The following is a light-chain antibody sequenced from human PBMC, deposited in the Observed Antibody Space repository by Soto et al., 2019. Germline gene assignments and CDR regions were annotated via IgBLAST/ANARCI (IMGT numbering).Light chain of an antibody. CDR1: QSVSNNY. Sequence: EILLTQSPGTLSLSPGERGTLSCRASQSVSNNYLAWFQHKPGQAPRLLIFGASTRATGIPDRFSGSGSGTRFTLTISSLEPEDVAVYYCRQYGSSPPWTFGQGTKVEIK. V-gene: IGKV3-20*01. J-gene: IGKJ1*01. CDR2: GAS. CDR3: RQYGSSPPWT.